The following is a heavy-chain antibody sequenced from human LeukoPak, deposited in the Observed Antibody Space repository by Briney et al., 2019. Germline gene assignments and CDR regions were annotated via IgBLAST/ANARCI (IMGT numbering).Heavy chain of an antibody. CDR3: ARRDISSGWSFDY. CDR2: IHTSGST. J-gene: IGHJ4*02. V-gene: IGHV4-4*07. D-gene: IGHD6-19*01. Sequence: SETLSLTCTVSGGSISNYQWSWIRQPAGKGLEWIGQIHTSGSTNYNPPLKSRVTMSIDKTEDQVSLTIRSVTAADTAFYYCARRDISSGWSFDYWGQGTLVTVSS. CDR1: GGSISNYQ.